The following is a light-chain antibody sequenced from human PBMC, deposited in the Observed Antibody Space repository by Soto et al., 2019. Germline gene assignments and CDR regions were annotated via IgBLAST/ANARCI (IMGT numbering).Light chain of an antibody. CDR3: KQYSNWPPIT. CDR1: QSVSSK. J-gene: IGKJ5*01. Sequence: MGMTNTPSALCVAPGESTTLSYRASQSVSSKLAWYQQKPGQAPRLLIYDTSTRATGIPARFSGSGSGTEFTISISSLQSEDFAVYYCKQYSNWPPITFGQGTRLEIK. V-gene: IGKV3-15*01. CDR2: DTS.